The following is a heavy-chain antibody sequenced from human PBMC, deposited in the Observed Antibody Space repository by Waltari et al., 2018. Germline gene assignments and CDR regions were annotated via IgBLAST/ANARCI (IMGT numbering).Heavy chain of an antibody. CDR1: GFTFSDHY. CDR3: ARGYHSFDV. Sequence: EVQLVESGGGLVQPGGSLRLSCAASGFTFSDHYMDWVREAPGCGLGWVCRTRNKANSYTTEYAASVKVRFTVSRDESRDSLYLQMTSLKTEDTAVYYCARGYHSFDVWGQGTMVTVSS. CDR2: TRNKANSYTT. J-gene: IGHJ3*01. V-gene: IGHV3-72*01. D-gene: IGHD1-20*01.